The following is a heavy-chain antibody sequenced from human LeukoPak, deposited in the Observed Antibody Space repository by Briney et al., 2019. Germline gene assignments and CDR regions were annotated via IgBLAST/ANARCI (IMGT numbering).Heavy chain of an antibody. CDR3: ARGVYDSSGYALYYFDY. V-gene: IGHV1-69*05. CDR2: IIPIFGTA. CDR1: GGTFSSYA. Sequence: SVKVSCKASGGTFSSYAISWVRQAPGQGLQWMGGIIPIFGTANYAQKFQGRVTITTDESTSTAYMELSSLRSEDTAVYYCARGVYDSSGYALYYFDYWGQGTLVTVSS. D-gene: IGHD3-22*01. J-gene: IGHJ4*02.